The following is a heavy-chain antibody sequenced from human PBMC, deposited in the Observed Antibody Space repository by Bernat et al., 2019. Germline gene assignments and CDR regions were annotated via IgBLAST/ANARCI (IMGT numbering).Heavy chain of an antibody. J-gene: IGHJ4*02. CDR1: GFTFSSYG. Sequence: VQLLESGGGLVQPGGSLRLSCAASGFTFSSYGMHWVRQAPGKGLEWVAVIWYDGSNKYYADSVKGRFTISRDNSKNTLYLQMNSLRAEDTAVYYCARAIAAGYSSPFDYWGQGTLVTVSS. V-gene: IGHV3-33*01. D-gene: IGHD6-13*01. CDR3: ARAIAAGYSSPFDY. CDR2: IWYDGSNK.